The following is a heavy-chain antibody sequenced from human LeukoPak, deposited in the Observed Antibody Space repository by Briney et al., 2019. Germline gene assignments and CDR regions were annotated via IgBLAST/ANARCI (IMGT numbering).Heavy chain of an antibody. CDR2: INHSGST. CDR1: GGSFSGYY. V-gene: IGHV4-34*01. J-gene: IGHJ2*01. CDR3: ARVLEGSSGQHWYFDL. D-gene: IGHD6-19*01. Sequence: SETLSLTCAVYGGSFSGYYWSWLRQPPGKGLEWIGEINHSGSTNYNPSLKSRVTISVDTSKNQFSLTLSSVTAADTAVYYCARVLEGSSGQHWYFDLWGRGTRVTVSS.